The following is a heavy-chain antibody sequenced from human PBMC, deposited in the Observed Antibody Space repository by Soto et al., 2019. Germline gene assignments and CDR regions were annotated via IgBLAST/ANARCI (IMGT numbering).Heavy chain of an antibody. CDR1: GGSISSGGYS. CDR2: MYHSGST. Sequence: SETLSLTCAVSGGSISSGGYSWSWIRQPPGKGLEWIGYMYHSGSTYYNPSLKSRVTISIDRSKNQFSLKLSSVTAADTAVYYCARVQDYGGQGILVTGS. V-gene: IGHV4-30-2*01. D-gene: IGHD1-1*01. J-gene: IGHJ4*02. CDR3: ARVQDY.